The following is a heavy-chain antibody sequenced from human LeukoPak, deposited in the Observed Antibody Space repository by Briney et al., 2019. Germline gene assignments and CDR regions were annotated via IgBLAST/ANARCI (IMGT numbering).Heavy chain of an antibody. J-gene: IGHJ3*02. CDR1: GDSVSSNSAA. CDR2: TYYRSKLYN. Sequence: SQTLSLTCAISGDSVSSNSAAWNWIRQSPSRGLEWLGRTYYRSKLYNDYAGSVKSRISINPETSKNQFSLQLNSVAPEDTAVYYCARAPYYYDSSGYRRYHDAFDIWGQGALVTVSS. D-gene: IGHD3-22*01. V-gene: IGHV6-1*01. CDR3: ARAPYYYDSSGYRRYHDAFDI.